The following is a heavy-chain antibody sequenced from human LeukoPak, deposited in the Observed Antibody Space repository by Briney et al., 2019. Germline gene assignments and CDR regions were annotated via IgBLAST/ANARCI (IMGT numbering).Heavy chain of an antibody. D-gene: IGHD2-15*01. J-gene: IGHJ5*02. CDR3: ARVRGYCSGGSCLGWFDP. CDR2: ISAYNGNT. V-gene: IGHV1-18*01. Sequence: GASVKVSCKASGGTFSSYAISWVRQAPGQGLEWMGWISAYNGNTNYAQKLQGRVTMTTDTSTSTAYMELRSLRSDDTAVYYCARVRGYCSGGSCLGWFDPWGQGTLVTVSS. CDR1: GGTFSSYA.